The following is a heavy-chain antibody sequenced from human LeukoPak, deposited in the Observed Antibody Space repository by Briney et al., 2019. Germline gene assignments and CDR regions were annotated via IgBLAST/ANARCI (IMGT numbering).Heavy chain of an antibody. CDR3: AKDSTPCSSTSCYAYDAFDI. V-gene: IGHV3-23*01. CDR1: EFTFSSYY. Sequence: GGSLRLSCAGSEFTFSSYYMSWVRQAPGKGLEWVSAISGSGGSTYYADSVKGRFTISRDNSKNTLYLQMNSLRAEDTAVYYCAKDSTPCSSTSCYAYDAFDIWGQGTMVTVSS. J-gene: IGHJ3*02. CDR2: ISGSGGST. D-gene: IGHD2-2*01.